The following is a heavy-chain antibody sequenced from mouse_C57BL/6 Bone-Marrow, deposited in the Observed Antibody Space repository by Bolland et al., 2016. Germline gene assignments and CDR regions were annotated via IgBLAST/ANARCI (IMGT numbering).Heavy chain of an antibody. J-gene: IGHJ3*01. V-gene: IGHV1-4*01. CDR2: SGYT. CDR3: ARDGGFAY. Sequence: SGYTKYNQKFKDKATLTVDKSSSTAYMQLSSLTSEDSAVYYCARDGGFAYWGQGSLV.